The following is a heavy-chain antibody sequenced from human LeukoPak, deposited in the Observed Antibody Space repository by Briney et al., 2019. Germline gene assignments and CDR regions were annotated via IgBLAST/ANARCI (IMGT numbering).Heavy chain of an antibody. J-gene: IGHJ4*02. V-gene: IGHV3-74*01. CDR1: GFTFSSYY. CDR3: VRYNWNSGVY. Sequence: GGSLRLSCAASGFTFSSYYMYRVRQAPGKGLVWVSRISIDGRSTAYADSVKGRFTISRDNAKNTLYLQMNSLRAEDTAVYYCVRYNWNSGVYWGQGTLVTVSS. CDR2: ISIDGRST. D-gene: IGHD1-1*01.